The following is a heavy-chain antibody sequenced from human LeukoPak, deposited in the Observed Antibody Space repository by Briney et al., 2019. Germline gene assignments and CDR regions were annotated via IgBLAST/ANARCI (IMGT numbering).Heavy chain of an antibody. D-gene: IGHD5-18*01. Sequence: PSETLSLTCTVSGGSISSSSYYWGWIRQPPGKGLEWIGSIYYSGSTYYNPSLKSRVTISVDRSKNQFSLKLSSVTAADTAVYYSARGKGLRDSYGPTLYNRFDYWGQGTLVTVSS. CDR2: IYYSGST. CDR1: GGSISSSSYY. J-gene: IGHJ4*02. V-gene: IGHV4-39*07. CDR3: ARGKGLRDSYGPTLYNRFDY.